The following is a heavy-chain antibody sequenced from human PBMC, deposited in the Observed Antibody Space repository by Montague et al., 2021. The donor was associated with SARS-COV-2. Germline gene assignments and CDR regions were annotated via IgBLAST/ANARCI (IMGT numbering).Heavy chain of an antibody. CDR1: GGSISSGDYY. J-gene: IGHJ4*02. CDR3: ARKQADERGDFDY. V-gene: IGHV4-31*03. Sequence: TLSLTCTVSGGSISSGDYYWTWIRQHPGKGLEWIGYISDSGSTYYNPPLKRRISMSADPSKNQFSLKVNSVTAADAAVYYCARKQADERGDFDYWGPGTLVTVSS. CDR2: ISDSGST. D-gene: IGHD3-16*01.